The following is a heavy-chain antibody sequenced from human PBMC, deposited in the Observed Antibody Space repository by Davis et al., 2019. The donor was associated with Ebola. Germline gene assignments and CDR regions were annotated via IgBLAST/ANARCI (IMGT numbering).Heavy chain of an antibody. Sequence: GESLKISCAASGFIFSNFDMSWVRHVPGKGLEWVSTSSASEGHTHYSDSVRGRFTISRDNSKDTLFLQMNSLRAEDTATYYCARYCHYRDCSYFDSWGQGTRVAVSP. CDR1: GFIFSNFD. V-gene: IGHV3-23*01. D-gene: IGHD2-15*01. J-gene: IGHJ4*02. CDR2: SSASEGHT. CDR3: ARYCHYRDCSYFDS.